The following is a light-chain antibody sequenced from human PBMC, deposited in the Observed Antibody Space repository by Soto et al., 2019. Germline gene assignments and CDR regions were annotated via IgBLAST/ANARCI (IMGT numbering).Light chain of an antibody. CDR3: QQSYSTPPT. CDR2: TAS. V-gene: IGKV1-39*01. Sequence: DIKMTQSPSSLSASVGDRVTITCRASQYISNYLNWYQQKSGTAPKLLIHTASTLQSGVPSRFSGRGSGPDFTLTISSVQPDDCAIYFCQQSYSTPPTFGQGTTLEIK. J-gene: IGKJ2*01. CDR1: QYISNY.